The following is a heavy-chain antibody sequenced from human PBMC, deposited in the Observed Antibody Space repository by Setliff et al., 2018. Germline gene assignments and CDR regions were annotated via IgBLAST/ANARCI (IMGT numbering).Heavy chain of an antibody. V-gene: IGHV1-8*01. J-gene: IGHJ5*02. D-gene: IGHD3-22*01. CDR3: ARVITMIVVVGGWFDP. Sequence: ASVKVSCKASGYTFTSYDINWVRQATGQGLEWMGWMNPNSGNTGYAQKFQGKVTITADESTSTAYMELSSLRSEDTAVYYCARVITMIVVVGGWFDPWGQGTLVTVSS. CDR1: GYTFTSYD. CDR2: MNPNSGNT.